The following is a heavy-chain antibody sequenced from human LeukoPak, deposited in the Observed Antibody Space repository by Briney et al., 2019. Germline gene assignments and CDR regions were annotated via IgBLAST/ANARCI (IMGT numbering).Heavy chain of an antibody. Sequence: SGGSLRLSCAASGFTFSSYGMHWVRQAPGKGLEWVAVISYDGSNKYYADSVRGRFTISRDNSKNTLYLQMNSLRAEDTAVYYCARDRGYSGYGTPLDYWGQGTLVTVSS. CDR2: ISYDGSNK. CDR1: GFTFSSYG. J-gene: IGHJ4*02. D-gene: IGHD5-12*01. CDR3: ARDRGYSGYGTPLDY. V-gene: IGHV3-30*03.